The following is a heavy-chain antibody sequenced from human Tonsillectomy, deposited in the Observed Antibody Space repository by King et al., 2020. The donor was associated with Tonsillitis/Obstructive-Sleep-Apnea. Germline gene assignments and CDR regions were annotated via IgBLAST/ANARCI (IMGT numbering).Heavy chain of an antibody. D-gene: IGHD3-10*01. CDR3: ARGAVDYYGSGDAFDI. CDR1: GGSISSYY. J-gene: IGHJ3*02. Sequence: VQLQESGPGLVKPSETLSLTCTVSGGSISSYYWSWIRQPPGKGLEWIGYIYYSGSTNYNPSLKSRVTISVDTSKNQFSLKLSSVTAADTAVYYCARGAVDYYGSGDAFDIWGQGTMVTVSS. V-gene: IGHV4-59*01. CDR2: IYYSGST.